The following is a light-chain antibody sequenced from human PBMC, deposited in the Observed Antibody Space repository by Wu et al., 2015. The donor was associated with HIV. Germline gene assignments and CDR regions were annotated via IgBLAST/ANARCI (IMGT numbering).Light chain of an antibody. Sequence: EVVMTQSPATLSVSPGERATLSCRASQSVYSNLAWYQQKPGQAPRLLIYGASTRATGIPARFSGSGSGTLFTLTISRLEPEDSAVYFCQQYVSSPTFGQGTRLEIK. V-gene: IGKV3-15*01. CDR1: QSVYSN. CDR3: QQYVSSPT. J-gene: IGKJ5*01. CDR2: GAS.